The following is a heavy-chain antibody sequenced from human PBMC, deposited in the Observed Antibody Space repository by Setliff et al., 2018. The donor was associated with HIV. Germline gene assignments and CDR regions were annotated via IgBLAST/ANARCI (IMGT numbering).Heavy chain of an antibody. V-gene: IGHV1-8*01. CDR3: VRGHCNSDKCWYTWFDP. D-gene: IGHD2-2*01. Sequence: SVKVSCKASGYTFTSYDINWVRQATGQGLEWMGWMNPNSGNTGYAQKFQDRLTMTTDTSTTTASMELRSLRSDDTAVYYCVRGHCNSDKCWYTWFDPWGQGTLVTVSS. CDR1: GYTFTSYD. CDR2: MNPNSGNT. J-gene: IGHJ5*02.